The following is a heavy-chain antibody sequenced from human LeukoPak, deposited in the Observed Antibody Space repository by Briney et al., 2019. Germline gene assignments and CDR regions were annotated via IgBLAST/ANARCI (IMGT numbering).Heavy chain of an antibody. D-gene: IGHD5-12*01. CDR2: IIGSSGAT. CDR1: GFTFSSYA. Sequence: GGSLRLSCAPSGFTFSSYAMSWVRQAPGKGLEWVSLIIGSSGATFYADSVKGRFTISRDNSKNTLYLQMNSLRAEDTAVYYCAKGAYDYVEMGYFGNWGQGTLVTVSS. J-gene: IGHJ4*02. CDR3: AKGAYDYVEMGYFGN. V-gene: IGHV3-23*01.